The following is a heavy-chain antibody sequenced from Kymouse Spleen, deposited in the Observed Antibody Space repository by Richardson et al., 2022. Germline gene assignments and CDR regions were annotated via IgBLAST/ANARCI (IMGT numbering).Heavy chain of an antibody. CDR2: INHSGST. V-gene: IGHV4-34*01. CDR3: ARGYCSSTSCYIPFDY. Sequence: QVQLQQWGAGLLKPSETLSLTCAVYGGSFSGYYWSWIRQPPGKGLEWIGEINHSGSTNYNPSLKSRVTISVDTSKNQFSLKLSSVTAADTAVYYCARGYCSSTSCYIPFDYWGQGTLVTVSS. D-gene: IGHD2-2*02. CDR1: GGSFSGYY. J-gene: IGHJ4*02.